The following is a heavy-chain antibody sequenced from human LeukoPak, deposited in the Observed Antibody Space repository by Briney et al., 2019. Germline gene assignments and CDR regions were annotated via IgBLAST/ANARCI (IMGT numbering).Heavy chain of an antibody. D-gene: IGHD6-19*01. V-gene: IGHV4-59*08. Sequence: PSETLSLTCTVSGGSISSYYWSWIRQPPGKGLEWIGYIYYSGSTNYNPSLKSRVTISVDTSKNQFSLKLCSVTAADTAVYYCARGDSSGWTIDYWGQGTLVTVSS. CDR2: IYYSGST. CDR1: GGSISSYY. CDR3: ARGDSSGWTIDY. J-gene: IGHJ4*02.